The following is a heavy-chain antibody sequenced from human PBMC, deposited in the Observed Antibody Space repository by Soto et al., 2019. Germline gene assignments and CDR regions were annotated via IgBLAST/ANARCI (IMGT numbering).Heavy chain of an antibody. J-gene: IGHJ6*02. V-gene: IGHV3-30-3*01. Sequence: GGSLRLSCLASGFGFSGYSMHWVRQAPGKGLDWVAVIKHDGSEIYYADSVKGRFTISKDDSKNALHLQMNALRVDDTALYYCVRVGWGYSYGNGMDGWGQGTTVTVSS. D-gene: IGHD5-18*01. CDR3: VRVGWGYSYGNGMDG. CDR1: GFGFSGYS. CDR2: IKHDGSEI.